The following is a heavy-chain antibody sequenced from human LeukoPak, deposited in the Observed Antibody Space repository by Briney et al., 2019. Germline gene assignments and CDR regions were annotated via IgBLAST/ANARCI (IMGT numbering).Heavy chain of an antibody. V-gene: IGHV3-23*01. D-gene: IGHD6-13*01. CDR1: GFTFSSYA. CDR3: ARGRIAAAAQLNDY. Sequence: GGSLRLSCAASGFTFSSYAMSWVRQAPGKGLEWVSAISGSGGSTYYADSVKGRFTISRDNSKNTLYLQMNSLRAEDTAVYYCARGRIAAAAQLNDYWGQGTLVTVSS. CDR2: ISGSGGST. J-gene: IGHJ4*02.